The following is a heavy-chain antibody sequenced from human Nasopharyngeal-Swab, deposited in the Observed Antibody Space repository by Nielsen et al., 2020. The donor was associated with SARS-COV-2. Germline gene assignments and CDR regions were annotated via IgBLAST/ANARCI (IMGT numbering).Heavy chain of an antibody. V-gene: IGHV4-59*01. D-gene: IGHD4-17*01. Sequence: SETLSLTCTVSGASISHYLWSWIRQPPGKGLEWIGYISYRGDTKYNPSLRGLVTISVDTSKSQFSLMLNSVTAADTAVYFCARDHDGDALDSWGQGTLVTVSS. CDR2: ISYRGDT. J-gene: IGHJ4*02. CDR3: ARDHDGDALDS. CDR1: GASISHYL.